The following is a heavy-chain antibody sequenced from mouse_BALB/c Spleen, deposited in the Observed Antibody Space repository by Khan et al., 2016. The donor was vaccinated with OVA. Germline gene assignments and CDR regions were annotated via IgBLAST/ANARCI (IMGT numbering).Heavy chain of an antibody. J-gene: IGHJ2*01. V-gene: IGHV1-5*01. CDR3: TRSYDSYYFDY. CDR2: IYPGISDT. D-gene: IGHD2-4*01. Sequence: VQLKQSGTVLARPGASVKMSCKASGYSFTTYWIHWITQRPGQGLEWIGAIYPGISDTRYNQKFKGKAKLTAVTSANTADMELSSLINEDSAVYYCTRSYDSYYFDYWGQGTTLTVSS. CDR1: GYSFTTYW.